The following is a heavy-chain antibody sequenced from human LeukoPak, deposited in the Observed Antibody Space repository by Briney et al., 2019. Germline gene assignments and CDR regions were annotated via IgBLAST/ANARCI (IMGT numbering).Heavy chain of an antibody. V-gene: IGHV3-48*02. CDR1: ALTFSDYS. Sequence: GGSLRLSCAASALTFSDYSMNWVRQAPGKGLEWISYIDTSSSTMYYADSVMGRFTISRDNAKESLYLQMNSLRDEDTAVYYCAREDDSWGPNNLDLWGQGTMVTVSS. CDR2: IDTSSSTM. CDR3: AREDDSWGPNNLDL. D-gene: IGHD7-27*01. J-gene: IGHJ3*01.